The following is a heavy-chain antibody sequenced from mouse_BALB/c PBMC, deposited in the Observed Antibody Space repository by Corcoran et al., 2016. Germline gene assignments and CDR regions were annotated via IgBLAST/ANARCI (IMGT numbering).Heavy chain of an antibody. CDR1: GYTFTDYY. CDR2: IYPGSGNT. J-gene: IGHJ2*01. Sequence: QIQLQQSGPELVKPGASVKISCKASGYTFTDYYINGVKQKPGQGLEWIGWIYPGSGNTKYNEKFKGKATLTVDTSSSTAYMQLSSLTSEDTAVYFCARLDAYYFDYWGQGTTLTVSS. V-gene: IGHV1-84*02. CDR3: ARLDAYYFDY.